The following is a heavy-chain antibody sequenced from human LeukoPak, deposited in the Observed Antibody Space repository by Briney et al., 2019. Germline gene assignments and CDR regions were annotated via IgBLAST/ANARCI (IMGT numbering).Heavy chain of an antibody. Sequence: GGSLRLSCAASGFTFSNYAMNWVRQAPGKGLEWVSTISGSGGSTYYADSVKGRFTISRDNSKNTLYLQMNSLRAEDTAVYYCAKGPSYGDLDHWGQGTLVTVSS. V-gene: IGHV3-23*01. CDR1: GFTFSNYA. CDR2: ISGSGGST. CDR3: AKGPSYGDLDH. D-gene: IGHD4-17*01. J-gene: IGHJ4*02.